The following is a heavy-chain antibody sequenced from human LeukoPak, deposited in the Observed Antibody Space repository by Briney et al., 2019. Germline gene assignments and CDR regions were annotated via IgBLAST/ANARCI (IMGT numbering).Heavy chain of an antibody. CDR2: ISGSGGST. V-gene: IGHV3-23*01. CDR1: GFTFSSYA. CDR3: AKGRNDYVWGSYDY. J-gene: IGHJ4*02. D-gene: IGHD3-16*01. Sequence: PGGSLRLSCAASGFTFSSYAMSWVRQAPGKGLEWVSAISGSGGSTYYADSVKGRFTISRDNSKNTLYLQMNSLRAEDTAVYYCAKGRNDYVWGSYDYWGQGTLVTASS.